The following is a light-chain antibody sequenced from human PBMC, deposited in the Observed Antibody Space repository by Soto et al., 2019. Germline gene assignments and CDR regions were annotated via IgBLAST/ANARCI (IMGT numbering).Light chain of an antibody. J-gene: IGKJ3*01. CDR2: GAS. V-gene: IGKV3-20*01. CDR1: QSVSSSF. Sequence: EIVLTQSPGTLSLSPGERATLSCRASQSVSSSFLAWYQQKPGQAPRLLIYGASSRATGIPDRFSGSGSGTDFTLTVSRLEPEDFAVYYCQQYDSSPSPFGPGTKVDIK. CDR3: QQYDSSPSP.